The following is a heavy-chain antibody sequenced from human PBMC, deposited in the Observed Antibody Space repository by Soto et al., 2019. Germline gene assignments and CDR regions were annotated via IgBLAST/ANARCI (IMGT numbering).Heavy chain of an antibody. CDR2: IYYNGNT. J-gene: IGHJ5*02. V-gene: IGHV4-31*03. Sequence: QVQLQESGPGLVKASQTLSLTCTVSGGSISSGGYYWSWIRQHPGKGLEWIGYIYYNGNTYYNPSLKSRITISLDTSKNQFSLKLTSVTAADTAVYYGAGGSSKSWFDPWGQGTLVTVSS. CDR1: GGSISSGGYY. CDR3: AGGSSKSWFDP. D-gene: IGHD6-6*01.